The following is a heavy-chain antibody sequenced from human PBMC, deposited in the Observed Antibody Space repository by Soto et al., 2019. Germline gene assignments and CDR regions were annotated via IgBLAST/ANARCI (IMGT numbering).Heavy chain of an antibody. D-gene: IGHD2-21*02. CDR3: GRCGGDSHFDY. CDR2: IKQDGSEK. V-gene: IGHV3-7*01. J-gene: IGHJ4*02. CDR1: GFTFSTYC. Sequence: GGSLRLSCAASGFTFSTYCMNWVRQAPGKGLEWVANIKQDGSEKYYVDSVKGRFTISRDNAKNSLYLQMNSLRAEDTAVYYCGRCGGDSHFDYWGQGTLVTVSS.